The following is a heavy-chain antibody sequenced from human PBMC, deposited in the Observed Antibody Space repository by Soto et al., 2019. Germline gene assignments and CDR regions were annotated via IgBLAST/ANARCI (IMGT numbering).Heavy chain of an antibody. Sequence: SETLSLTCSVSGGSISSGGYYWSWIRQHPGKGLEWVGYSYYTGSSYYNPSLKSRVTISVDASKNQLSLRLASVTAADTAVYYCARDLRGYSRYDYLDYWGQGIPFTVSS. CDR3: ARDLRGYSRYDYLDY. V-gene: IGHV4-31*03. CDR1: GGSISSGGYY. D-gene: IGHD5-12*01. J-gene: IGHJ4*02. CDR2: SYYTGSS.